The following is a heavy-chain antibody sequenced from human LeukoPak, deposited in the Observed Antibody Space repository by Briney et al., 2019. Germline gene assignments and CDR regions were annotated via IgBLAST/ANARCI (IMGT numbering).Heavy chain of an antibody. CDR1: AYTFNSYL. Sequence: GASVKVSCKVSAYTFNSYLLHWVRQAPGHGLEWMGMIDPSGGSTDYAQKFQGRVIMTRDTSTTTVYKELSSLRSEDTAVYYCARDLGLRGVTNWFDPWGQGTLVIVSS. CDR3: ARDLGLRGVTNWFDP. V-gene: IGHV1-46*02. CDR2: IDPSGGST. D-gene: IGHD3-10*01. J-gene: IGHJ5*02.